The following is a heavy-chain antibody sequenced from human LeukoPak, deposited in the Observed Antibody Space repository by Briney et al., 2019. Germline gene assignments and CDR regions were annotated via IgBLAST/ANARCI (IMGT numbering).Heavy chain of an antibody. CDR3: ARVGYYESSGYYEY. D-gene: IGHD3-22*01. J-gene: IGHJ4*02. CDR1: GCTLSDYY. CDR2: INPNSGGT. Sequence: ASVKVSCKASGCTLSDYYMHWVRQAPGQGLEWMGRINPNSGGTNYAQKFQGRVTMTRDTSISTVYMELSRLRSDDTAVYYCARVGYYESSGYYEYWGQGTLVTVSS. V-gene: IGHV1-2*06.